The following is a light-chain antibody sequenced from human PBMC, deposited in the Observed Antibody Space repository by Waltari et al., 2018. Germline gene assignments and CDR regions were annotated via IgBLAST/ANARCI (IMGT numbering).Light chain of an antibody. CDR1: SSDVGGYNY. V-gene: IGLV2-11*01. CDR2: DVT. J-gene: IGLJ3*02. CDR3: CSYGGSSWV. Sequence: QSALTQPRSVSGSPGQSVTISCTGTSSDVGGYNYVSWYQHLPGKAPKLIIYDVTKGPSGVPDRCSGSKSGNTASLTISGLLGEDEADYYCCSYGGSSWVFGGGTKLTVL.